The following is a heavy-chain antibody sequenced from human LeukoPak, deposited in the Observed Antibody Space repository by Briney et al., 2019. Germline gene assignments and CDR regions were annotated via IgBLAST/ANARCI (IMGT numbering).Heavy chain of an antibody. J-gene: IGHJ4*02. CDR1: GYTFISYG. Sequence: ASVKVSCKASGYTFISYGISWVRQAPGQGLEWMGWISAYNGNTNYAQKLQGRVTMTTDTSTSTAYMELRSLRSDDTAVYYCARDPGRWYSSSWDFDYWGQGTLVTVSS. CDR2: ISAYNGNT. V-gene: IGHV1-18*01. CDR3: ARDPGRWYSSSWDFDY. D-gene: IGHD6-13*01.